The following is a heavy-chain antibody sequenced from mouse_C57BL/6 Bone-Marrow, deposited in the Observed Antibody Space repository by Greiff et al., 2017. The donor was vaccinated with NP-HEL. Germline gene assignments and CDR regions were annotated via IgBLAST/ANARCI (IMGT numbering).Heavy chain of an antibody. Sequence: QVQLQQSGAELARPGASVKLSCKASGYTFTSYGISWVKQRTGQGLEWIGEIYPRSGDTYYNEKFKGKATLTADKSSSTAYMELRSLTSEDSAVYFCARGTTVSDWYFDVWGTGTTVTVSS. J-gene: IGHJ1*03. CDR2: IYPRSGDT. D-gene: IGHD1-1*01. CDR1: GYTFTSYG. V-gene: IGHV1-81*01. CDR3: ARGTTVSDWYFDV.